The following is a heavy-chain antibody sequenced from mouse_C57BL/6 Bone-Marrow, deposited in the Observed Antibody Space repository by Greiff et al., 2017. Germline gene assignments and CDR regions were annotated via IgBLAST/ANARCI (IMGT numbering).Heavy chain of an antibody. CDR1: GYTFTSYW. D-gene: IGHD2-5*01. V-gene: IGHV1-55*01. CDR2: IYPGRGST. Sequence: VQLQQPGAELVKPGASVKMSCKASGYTFTSYWITWVKQRPGQGLEWIGDIYPGRGSTNYTEKFKSKATLTVDTSSSTAYMQLSSLTAEDSAVYYCARPYYSNYWYFDVWGTGTTVTVSS. CDR3: ARPYYSNYWYFDV. J-gene: IGHJ1*03.